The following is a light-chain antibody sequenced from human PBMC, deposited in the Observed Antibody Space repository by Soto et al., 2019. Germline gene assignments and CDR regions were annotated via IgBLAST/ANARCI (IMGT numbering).Light chain of an antibody. CDR1: QSIVTY. Sequence: DIQVTQSPSSLSASVGDRGTITFRASQSIVTYLNWYLQKPGKAPKLLIYAASNLQSGVPSRFSGSGSGTDITLTISSLQPEDFATYFCQQSYSTTPWTFGQGTKVDIK. J-gene: IGKJ1*01. V-gene: IGKV1-39*01. CDR3: QQSYSTTPWT. CDR2: AAS.